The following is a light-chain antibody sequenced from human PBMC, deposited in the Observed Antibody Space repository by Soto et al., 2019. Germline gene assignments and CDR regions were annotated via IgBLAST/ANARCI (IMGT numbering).Light chain of an antibody. CDR2: EVN. CDR3: NSYTSSSTWV. J-gene: IGLJ3*02. V-gene: IGLV2-14*01. CDR1: SSDVGGYNY. Sequence: QSVLTQPASVSGSPGQSITISCTGTSSDVGGYNYVSWYQHHPGKAPKLMIYEVNNRPSGVSNRFSGSKSGNTASLTISGLQAEDEADYYCNSYTSSSTWVFGGGTKLTVL.